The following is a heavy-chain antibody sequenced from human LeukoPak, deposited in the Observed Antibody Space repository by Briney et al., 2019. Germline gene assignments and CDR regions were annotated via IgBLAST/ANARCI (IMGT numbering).Heavy chain of an antibody. Sequence: ASVKVSCKASGGTFSSYAISWVRQAPGQGLEWMGGIIPIFGTANYAQKFQGRVTITADESTSTAYMELSSQRSEDTAVYYCAPTYSSSRSKYYFDYWGQGTLVTVSS. CDR1: GGTFSSYA. V-gene: IGHV1-69*13. J-gene: IGHJ4*02. CDR3: APTYSSSRSKYYFDY. CDR2: IIPIFGTA. D-gene: IGHD6-13*01.